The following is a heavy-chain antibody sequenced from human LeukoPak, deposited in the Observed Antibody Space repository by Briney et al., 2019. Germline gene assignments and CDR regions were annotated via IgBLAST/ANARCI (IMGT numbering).Heavy chain of an antibody. CDR3: AADHLYDSSGSKDY. CDR2: IVVGSGNT. J-gene: IGHJ4*02. Sequence: SVKVSCKASGFTFTSSAVQWVRQARGQRLEWIGWIVVGSGNTNYAQKFQERVTITRDMSTSTAYMELSSLRSEDTAVYYCAADHLYDSSGSKDYWGQGTLVTVSS. CDR1: GFTFTSSA. D-gene: IGHD3-22*01. V-gene: IGHV1-58*01.